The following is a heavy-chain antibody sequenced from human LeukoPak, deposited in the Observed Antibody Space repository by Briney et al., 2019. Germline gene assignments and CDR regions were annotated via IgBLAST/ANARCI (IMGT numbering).Heavy chain of an antibody. D-gene: IGHD6-13*01. CDR1: GFXFSSYG. J-gene: IGHJ4*02. CDR3: ASGGYTSSWYVVDY. CDR2: ISYDGSNK. V-gene: IGHV3-30*03. Sequence: GGSLRLSCAAFGFXFSSYGMHWVRQAPGKGLEWVAVISYDGSNKYYADSVKGRFTISRDNSKNTLYLQMSSLRPEGTAVYYCASGGYTSSWYVVDYWGQGTLVTVSS.